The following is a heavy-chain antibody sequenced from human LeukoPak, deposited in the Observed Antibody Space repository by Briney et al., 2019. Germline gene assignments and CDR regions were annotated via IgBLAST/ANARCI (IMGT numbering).Heavy chain of an antibody. CDR3: ARLGFGSSWGERYYFDH. Sequence: PGGSLRLSCAASGFTVNTNYMGWVRQSPEKGLEWISIIYSDGTTYYTDSVRGRFIISRDNSESTLHLQMNSLRAEDTAIYYCARLGFGSSWGERYYFDHWGQGTLVTVSS. V-gene: IGHV3-66*01. CDR1: GFTVNTNY. CDR2: IYSDGTT. J-gene: IGHJ4*02. D-gene: IGHD7-27*01.